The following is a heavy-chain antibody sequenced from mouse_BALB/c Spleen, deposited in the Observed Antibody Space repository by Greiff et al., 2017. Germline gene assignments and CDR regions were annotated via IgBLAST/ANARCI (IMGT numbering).Heavy chain of an antibody. J-gene: IGHJ4*01. CDR1: GFPFSSYA. V-gene: IGHV5-9-4*01. D-gene: IGHD2-14*01. Sequence: EVKLVESGGGLVKPGGSLKLSCAASGFPFSSYAMSWVRQSPEKRLEWVAEISSGGSYTYYPDTVTGRFTISRDNAKNTLYLEMSSLRSEDTAMYYCARDRGYDLYYAMDYWGQGTSVTVSS. CDR2: ISSGGSYT. CDR3: ARDRGYDLYYAMDY.